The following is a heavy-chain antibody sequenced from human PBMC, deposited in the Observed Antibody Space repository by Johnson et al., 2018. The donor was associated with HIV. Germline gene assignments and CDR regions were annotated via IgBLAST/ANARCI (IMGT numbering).Heavy chain of an antibody. CDR2: IWYDGSNV. D-gene: IGHD3-3*01. CDR3: ARPIFGVVSWPVDAFGV. CDR1: GFTFSSYG. Sequence: QVQLVESGGGVVQPGGSLRLSCAASGFTFSSYGMHWVRQAPGKGLEWVAAIWYDGSNVYYADSVKGRFTISRDNAKNSLYLQMNSLRAEDTALYYCARPIFGVVSWPVDAFGVWGQGTMVTVSS. J-gene: IGHJ3*01. V-gene: IGHV3-33*01.